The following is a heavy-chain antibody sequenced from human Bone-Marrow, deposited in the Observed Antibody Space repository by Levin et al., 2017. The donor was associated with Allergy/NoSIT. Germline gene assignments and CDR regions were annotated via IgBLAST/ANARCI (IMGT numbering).Heavy chain of an antibody. CDR2: IYPGDSDT. D-gene: IGHD6-13*01. Sequence: TGGSLRLSCKGSGYSFTSYWIGWVRQMPGKGLEWMGIIYPGDSDTRYSPSFQGQVTISADKSISTAYLQWSSLKASDTAMYYCARHDPAAGTPYYGMDVWGQGTTVTVSS. CDR1: GYSFTSYW. V-gene: IGHV5-51*01. CDR3: ARHDPAAGTPYYGMDV. J-gene: IGHJ6*02.